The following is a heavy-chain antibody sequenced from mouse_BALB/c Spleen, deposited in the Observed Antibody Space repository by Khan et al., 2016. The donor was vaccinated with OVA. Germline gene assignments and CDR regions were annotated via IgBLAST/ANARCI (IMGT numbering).Heavy chain of an antibody. J-gene: IGHJ2*01. Sequence: VQLKQPGPELVKPGASVKISCKASGYSFTGYFMNWVMQSHGKSLEWIGRINPHIGETLYNQKFKDKATLTVDESSSTAHMELRSLASEDSAVYYCARIYRSDFNYGGQGTTLTVSS. CDR1: GYSFTGYF. V-gene: IGHV1-20*02. D-gene: IGHD1-1*01. CDR3: ARIYRSDFNY. CDR2: INPHIGET.